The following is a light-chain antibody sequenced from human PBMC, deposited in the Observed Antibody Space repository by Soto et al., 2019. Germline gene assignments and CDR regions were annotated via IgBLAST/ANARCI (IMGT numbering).Light chain of an antibody. CDR2: NAS. Sequence: EIVWTQSPGTLSLAPGERATLSCRASLSVTSNFLAWYQQKPGQAPRLLLYNASNRATGIPDRFSGSGSGTDFSLTFSRLEPEDFAVYYCQQYGSSVWTFGQGTRVEIK. CDR1: LSVTSNF. CDR3: QQYGSSVWT. V-gene: IGKV3-20*01. J-gene: IGKJ1*01.